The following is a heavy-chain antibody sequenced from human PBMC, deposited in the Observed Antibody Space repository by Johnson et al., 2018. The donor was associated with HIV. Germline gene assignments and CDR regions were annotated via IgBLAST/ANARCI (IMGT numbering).Heavy chain of an antibody. Sequence: QVQLVESGGGVVQSGRSLRLSCAASGFTLSNYGMHWVRQAPGKGLEWVALIWYDGSNKYYADSVKGRFTISRDNSKNTLYLQMNSLRAEDTAVYYCARDGGEKVVGSGAFDIWGLGTKVTVSS. CDR2: IWYDGSNK. V-gene: IGHV3-30*19. CDR3: ARDGGEKVVGSGAFDI. CDR1: GFTLSNYG. D-gene: IGHD2-15*01. J-gene: IGHJ3*02.